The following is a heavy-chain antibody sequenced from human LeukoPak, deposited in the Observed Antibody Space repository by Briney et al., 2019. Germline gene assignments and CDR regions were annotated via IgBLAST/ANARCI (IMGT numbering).Heavy chain of an antibody. Sequence: PGGSLRLSCAASGFTFSSYEMNWVRQAPGKGLEWVSYISSSGSTIYYADSVKGRFTISRDNAKNSLYLQMNSLRAEDTAVYYCARAGHYGGAFDYWGQGTLVTVSS. D-gene: IGHD4-23*01. CDR2: ISSSGSTI. J-gene: IGHJ4*02. CDR1: GFTFSSYE. CDR3: ARAGHYGGAFDY. V-gene: IGHV3-48*03.